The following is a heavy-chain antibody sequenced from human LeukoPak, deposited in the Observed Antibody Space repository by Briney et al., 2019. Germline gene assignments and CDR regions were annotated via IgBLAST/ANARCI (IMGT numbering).Heavy chain of an antibody. J-gene: IGHJ4*02. CDR2: TKQDGSEK. D-gene: IGHD1-7*01. CDR3: VGWGISGITNH. V-gene: IGHV3-7*01. Sequence: GGSLRLSCAASELTSSTSWMSWVRQAPGKGLEWVAQTKQDGSEKYYVDSVKGRFTTSRDKNSLFLQMNSVRAEDTAVYYCVGWGISGITNHWGQGTLVTVSS. CDR1: ELTSSTSW.